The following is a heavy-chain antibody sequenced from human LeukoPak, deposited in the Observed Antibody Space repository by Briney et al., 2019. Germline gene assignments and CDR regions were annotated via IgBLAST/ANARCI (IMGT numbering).Heavy chain of an antibody. D-gene: IGHD5-24*01. CDR3: ARTSGDGYNADLTLGY. V-gene: IGHV1-69*13. Sequence: ASVKVSCKASGGTFSSYAISWVRQAPGQGLEWTGGIIPIFGTANYAQKFQGRVTITADESTSTAYMELSSLRSEDTAVYYCARTSGDGYNADLTLGYWGQGTLVTVSS. CDR1: GGTFSSYA. CDR2: IIPIFGTA. J-gene: IGHJ4*02.